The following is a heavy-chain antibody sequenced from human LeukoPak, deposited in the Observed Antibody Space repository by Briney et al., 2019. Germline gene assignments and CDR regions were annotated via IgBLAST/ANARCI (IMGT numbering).Heavy chain of an antibody. CDR3: ARGGWYSGAYTALYYFDY. Sequence: SETLSLTCTVSSGSISGYFWSWIRQPPGKGLEWIGYIHYSGTTNYNPSLKSRVTMSVDTSKNQFSLKVSSVTAADTAVYYCARGGWYSGAYTALYYFDYWGQGTLVTVSS. CDR1: SGSISGYF. D-gene: IGHD6-19*01. CDR2: IHYSGTT. V-gene: IGHV4-59*01. J-gene: IGHJ4*02.